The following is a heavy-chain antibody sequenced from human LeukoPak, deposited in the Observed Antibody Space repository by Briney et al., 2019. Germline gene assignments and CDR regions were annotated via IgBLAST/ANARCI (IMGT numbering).Heavy chain of an antibody. D-gene: IGHD3-10*01. CDR3: ARDRYYGSGSYGY. CDR2: IYHSGST. Sequence: TSETLSLTCTVSGYSISSGYYWGWIRQPPGKGLEWIGSIYHSGSTYYNPSLKSRVTISVDTSKNQFSLKLSSVTAADTAVYYCARDRYYGSGSYGYWGQGTLVTVSS. J-gene: IGHJ4*02. V-gene: IGHV4-38-2*02. CDR1: GYSISSGYY.